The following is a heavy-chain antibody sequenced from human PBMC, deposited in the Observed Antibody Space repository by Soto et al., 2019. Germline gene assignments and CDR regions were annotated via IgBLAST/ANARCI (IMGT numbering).Heavy chain of an antibody. J-gene: IGHJ1*01. CDR3: ERDGGSGHFLH. D-gene: IGHD3-16*01. CDR1: GGSISSGGYY. V-gene: IGHV4-31*03. CDR2: IYYSGSS. Sequence: QVQLQESGPGLVKPSQTLSLTCTVSGGSISSGGYYWSWIRQHPGKGLEWSGYIYYSGSSYYNPSLKSRVTIEVDTSKNQVSLKLISVTAADTAVYYCERDGGSGHFLHWGQGTLVTVTS.